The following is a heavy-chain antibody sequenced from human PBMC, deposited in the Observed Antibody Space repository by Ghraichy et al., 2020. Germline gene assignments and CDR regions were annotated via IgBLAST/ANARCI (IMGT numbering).Heavy chain of an antibody. CDR3: ARQAAGTVDDACDI. CDR1: GGSISSYY. CDR2: IYYSGST. V-gene: IGHV4-59*08. J-gene: IGHJ3*02. D-gene: IGHD6-13*01. Sequence: SETLSLTCTVYGGSISSYYWSWIRQPPGKGLEWIGYIYYSGSTNYNPSLKSRVTISVDMSKNQFSLKLSSVTAADTAVYYCARQAAGTVDDACDIWGQGTMVTVSS.